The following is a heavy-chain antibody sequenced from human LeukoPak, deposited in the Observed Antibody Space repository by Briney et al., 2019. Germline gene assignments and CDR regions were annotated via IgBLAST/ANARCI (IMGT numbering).Heavy chain of an antibody. CDR1: GYTFTNYY. CDR2: INPNSGGT. CDR3: AREGIVGADSLGFPFTSAFDI. D-gene: IGHD1-26*01. Sequence: EASVKVSCKASGYTFTNYYMHWVRQAPGQGLEWMGWINPNSGGTNYAQKFQGRVTMTRDTSISTAYMELSRLRSGDTAVYYCAREGIVGADSLGFPFTSAFDIWGQGTMVTVSS. J-gene: IGHJ3*02. V-gene: IGHV1-2*02.